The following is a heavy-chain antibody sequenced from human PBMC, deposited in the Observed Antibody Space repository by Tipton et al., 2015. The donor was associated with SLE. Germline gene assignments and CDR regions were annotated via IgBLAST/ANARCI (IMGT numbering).Heavy chain of an antibody. Sequence: RSLRLSCAASGFTFSSYALHWVRQAPGKGLEWVAVISYDGRNERYADSVKGRFTVSRDDSKNTLYLQMSSLRAEDTAIYYCGKGLNFDFWSGFGMDVWGQGTTVTVS. CDR2: ISYDGRNE. CDR3: GKGLNFDFWSGFGMDV. V-gene: IGHV3-30*04. J-gene: IGHJ6*02. D-gene: IGHD3-3*01. CDR1: GFTFSSYA.